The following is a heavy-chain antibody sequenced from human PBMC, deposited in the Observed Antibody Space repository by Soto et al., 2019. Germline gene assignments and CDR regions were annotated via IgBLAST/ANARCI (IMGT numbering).Heavy chain of an antibody. CDR3: ATDLWSGYSSDFDW. D-gene: IGHD3-3*01. J-gene: IGHJ4*02. Sequence: SETLSLTCTVSGGSISSSSYYWVLIRQPPGKGLEWIGSIYYSGSTYYNPSLKSRVTISVDTSKNQFSLKPSSVTAADTGVYYCATDLWSGYSSDFDWEGQGTLVTVPS. CDR1: GGSISSSSYY. CDR2: IYYSGST. V-gene: IGHV4-39*01.